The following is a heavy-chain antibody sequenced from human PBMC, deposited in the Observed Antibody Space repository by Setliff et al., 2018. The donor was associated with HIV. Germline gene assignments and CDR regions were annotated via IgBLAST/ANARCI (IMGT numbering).Heavy chain of an antibody. V-gene: IGHV4-34*01. CDR2: INHSGST. J-gene: IGHJ4*02. Sequence: SSETLSLTCAVYVESFSGFYWSWIRQPPGKGLDWIGEINHSGSTNYNPSLKSRVTISVDTSKNQFSLKLSFVTAADTAVYYCARGWFGGYYFDYWGQGTLVTVSS. D-gene: IGHD3-10*01. CDR3: ARGWFGGYYFDY. CDR1: VESFSGFY.